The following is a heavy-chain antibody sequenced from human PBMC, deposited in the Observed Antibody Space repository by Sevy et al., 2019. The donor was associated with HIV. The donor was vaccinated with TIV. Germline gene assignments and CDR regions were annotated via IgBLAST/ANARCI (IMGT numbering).Heavy chain of an antibody. J-gene: IGHJ6*02. CDR2: INPNDGVT. CDR1: GYTFTDYY. CDR3: ARLTTMPTSDLYGMDV. V-gene: IGHV1-2*02. Sequence: GESLKISCKASGYTFTDYYIHWVRQAPGHGLEWMAWINPNDGVTNYAQRFQGGVTVTRDTSVSTAYMELRGLRYDDTAIYYCARLTTMPTSDLYGMDVWGQGTTVTVSS. D-gene: IGHD4-17*01.